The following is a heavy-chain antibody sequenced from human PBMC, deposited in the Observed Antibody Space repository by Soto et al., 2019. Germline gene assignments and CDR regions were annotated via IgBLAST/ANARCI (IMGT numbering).Heavy chain of an antibody. J-gene: IGHJ5*02. CDR2: VSGNGGHT. D-gene: IGHD4-17*01. CDR3: AKDRDRLRFDP. CDR1: GFTFSSYA. V-gene: IGHV3-23*01. Sequence: EVRLLESGGGLVQPGGSLRLSCAASGFTFSSYAMSWVRQAPGKGLEWVSAVSGNGGHTYYADSVKGRFTISRDNSKNTVYLEMNTLGAEDTAMFYCAKDRDRLRFDPWGQGPLVTVSS.